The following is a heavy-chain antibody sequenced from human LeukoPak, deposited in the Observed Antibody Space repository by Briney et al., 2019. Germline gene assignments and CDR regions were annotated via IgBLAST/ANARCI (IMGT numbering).Heavy chain of an antibody. CDR2: ISAYNGNT. D-gene: IGHD3-16*01. J-gene: IGHJ6*02. CDR1: GYTFTGYY. V-gene: IGHV1-18*04. CDR3: AREHSYGMDV. Sequence: ASVKVSCKTSGYTFTGYYMFWVRQAPGQGLEWMGWISAYNGNTNYAQKLQGRVTMTTDTSTSTAYMELRSLRSDDTAVYYCAREHSYGMDVWGQGTTVTVSS.